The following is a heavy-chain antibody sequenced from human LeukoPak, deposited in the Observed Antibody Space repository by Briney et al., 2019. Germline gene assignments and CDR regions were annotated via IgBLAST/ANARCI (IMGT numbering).Heavy chain of an antibody. CDR1: GYTFTGYY. Sequence: GASVKVSCKASGYTFTGYYMHWVRQAPGQGLEWMGWINPNSGGTNYAQKFQGRVTMTRDTSISTAYMELSRLRSDDTAVCYCARGGPDIVVVPAAIWWFDPWGQGTLVTVSS. J-gene: IGHJ5*02. CDR3: ARGGPDIVVVPAAIWWFDP. D-gene: IGHD2-2*01. V-gene: IGHV1-2*02. CDR2: INPNSGGT.